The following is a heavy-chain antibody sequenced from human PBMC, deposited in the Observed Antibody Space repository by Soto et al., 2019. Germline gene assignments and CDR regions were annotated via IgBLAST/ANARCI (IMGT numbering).Heavy chain of an antibody. CDR3: ATRDGIRDYYYYGMDV. V-gene: IGHV3-23*01. CDR1: GFTFSSYA. D-gene: IGHD1-26*01. Sequence: PGGSLRLSCAASGFTFSSYAMSWVRQAPGKGLEWVSAISGSGGSTYYADSVKGRFTISRDNSKNTLYLQMNSLRAEDTAVYYCATRDGIRDYYYYGMDVWGQGTTVTVSS. CDR2: ISGSGGST. J-gene: IGHJ6*02.